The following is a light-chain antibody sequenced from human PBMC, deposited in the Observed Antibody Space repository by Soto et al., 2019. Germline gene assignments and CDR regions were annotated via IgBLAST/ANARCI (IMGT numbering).Light chain of an antibody. CDR1: QSVASS. CDR3: QQRSTWPNT. Sequence: EILLTQSPATLSLSPGGRATLSCRASQSVASSLAWYQQKTGQAPRLLIYDAFNRATGIPNRFSGRGFGTDFTLTISSLEPEDFAVYYCQQRSTWPNTFGQGTKLEIK. V-gene: IGKV3-11*01. J-gene: IGKJ2*01. CDR2: DAF.